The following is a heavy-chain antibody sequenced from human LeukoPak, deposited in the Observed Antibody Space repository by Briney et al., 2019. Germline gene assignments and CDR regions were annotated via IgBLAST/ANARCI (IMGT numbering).Heavy chain of an antibody. Sequence: GGSLRLPCAASGFTFSSYAMSWVRQAPGKGLEWVSVIYSGGSTYYADSVKGRFTISRDNSKNTLYLQMNSLRAEDTAVYYCARDWGHYDFWSGYTYYYMDVWGKGTTVTVSS. CDR1: GFTFSSYA. V-gene: IGHV3-53*01. CDR3: ARDWGHYDFWSGYTYYYMDV. D-gene: IGHD3-3*01. J-gene: IGHJ6*03. CDR2: IYSGGST.